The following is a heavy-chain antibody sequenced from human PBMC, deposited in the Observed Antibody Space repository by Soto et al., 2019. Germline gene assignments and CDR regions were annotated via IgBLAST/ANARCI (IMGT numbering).Heavy chain of an antibody. CDR1: GFTVSNYY. D-gene: IGHD2-8*01. J-gene: IGHJ4*02. Sequence: GGSLRLSCAASGFTVSNYYMSWVRQAPGKGLEWVSVIYSGGSTYYADSVKGRFTISRDNSMNTLYLQMNSLRAEDTAVYYCAREYCTNGVCHLYFFDHWGQGTLVTVSS. CDR2: IYSGGST. V-gene: IGHV3-66*01. CDR3: AREYCTNGVCHLYFFDH.